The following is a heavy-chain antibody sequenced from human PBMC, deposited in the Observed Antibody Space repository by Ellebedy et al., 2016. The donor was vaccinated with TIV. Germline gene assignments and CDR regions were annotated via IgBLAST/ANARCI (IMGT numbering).Heavy chain of an antibody. CDR3: VRTGRPWFDY. V-gene: IGHV3-11*06. J-gene: IGHJ4*02. D-gene: IGHD2-8*02. Sequence: GESLKISCVASGFTFSDYYMSWIRQAPGKGLEWVSTISTSSSYTKCADSVKGRFTASRDDAKNSLYLHMNSLKAEDTAVYYCVRTGRPWFDYWGQGTLVTVSS. CDR1: GFTFSDYY. CDR2: ISTSSSYT.